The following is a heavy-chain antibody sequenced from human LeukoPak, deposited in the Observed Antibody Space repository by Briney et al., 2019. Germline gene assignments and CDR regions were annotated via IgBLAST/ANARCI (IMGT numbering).Heavy chain of an antibody. D-gene: IGHD1/OR15-1a*01. CDR2: ISYSGST. J-gene: IGHJ4*02. CDR3: VRDLEHFDIDY. V-gene: IGHV4-39*07. Sequence: SETLSLTCTVSGGSVSSSGYYWGWVRQPPGKGLEWIGSISYSGSTSYTPSLKSRVTISVDTSKNQFSLKMSSVTAADTAVYFCVRDLEHFDIDYWGQGALVTVSS. CDR1: GGSVSSSGYY.